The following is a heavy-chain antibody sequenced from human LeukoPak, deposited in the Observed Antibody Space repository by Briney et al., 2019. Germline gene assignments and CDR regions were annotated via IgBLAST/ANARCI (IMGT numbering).Heavy chain of an antibody. Sequence: SETLSLTCAVSGGSISSGGYSWSWIQQPPGKGLEWIGYIYHSGSTYYNPSLKSRVTISVDRSKNQFSLKLSSVTAADTAVYYCARGNYGDYGDFDYWGQGTLVTVSS. D-gene: IGHD4-17*01. CDR2: IYHSGST. CDR1: GGSISSGGYS. V-gene: IGHV4-30-2*01. CDR3: ARGNYGDYGDFDY. J-gene: IGHJ4*02.